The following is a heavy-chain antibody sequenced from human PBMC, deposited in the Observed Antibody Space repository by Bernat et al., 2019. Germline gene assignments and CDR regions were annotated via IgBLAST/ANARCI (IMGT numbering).Heavy chain of an antibody. D-gene: IGHD2-2*01. CDR1: GYTFTSYD. J-gene: IGHJ5*02. CDR2: MNPNSGNT. Sequence: QVQLVQSGADVKKPGASVKFSCKASGYTFTSYDINWVRQATGQGLEWMGWMNPNSGNTGYAQKFQGRVTMTRNTTISTAYMELSSLRSEDTAVYYCARDGSSVVVPAARGWFDPWGQGTLVTVSS. V-gene: IGHV1-8*01. CDR3: ARDGSSVVVPAARGWFDP.